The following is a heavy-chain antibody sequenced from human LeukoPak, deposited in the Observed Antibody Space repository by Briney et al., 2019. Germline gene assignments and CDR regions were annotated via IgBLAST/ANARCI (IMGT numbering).Heavy chain of an antibody. CDR1: GGSTSSYY. D-gene: IGHD3-3*01. V-gene: IGHV4-59*01. CDR3: ARSARGGYDFWSGFYYYYGMDV. CDR2: IYYSGST. J-gene: IGHJ6*02. Sequence: SETLSLTCTVSGGSTSSYYWSWIRQPPGKGLEWIGYIYYSGSTNYNPSLKSRVTISVDTSKNQFSLKLSSVTAADTAVYYCARSARGGYDFWSGFYYYYGMDVWGQGTTVTVSS.